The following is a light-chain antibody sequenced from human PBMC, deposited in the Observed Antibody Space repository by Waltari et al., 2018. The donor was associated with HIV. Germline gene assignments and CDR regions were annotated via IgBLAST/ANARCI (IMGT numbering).Light chain of an antibody. V-gene: IGLV1-40*01. J-gene: IGLJ3*02. CDR2: CTR. Sequence: QSVLTQPPSVSEAPGQRVTISRTGRSSNIGAGYDVHWYKQLPGTAPKLPIYCTRNRPSGVPDRFSASKSGTSASLAITGLQAEDEADYYCQSYDSSLSGKVFGGGTKLTVL. CDR1: SSNIGAGYD. CDR3: QSYDSSLSGKV.